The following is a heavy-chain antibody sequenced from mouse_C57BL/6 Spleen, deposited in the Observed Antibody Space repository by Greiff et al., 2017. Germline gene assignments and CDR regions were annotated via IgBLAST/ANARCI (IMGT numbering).Heavy chain of an antibody. Sequence: VQLQQPGTELVKPGASVKLSCKASGYTFTSYWMHWVKQRPGQGLEWIGNINPSNGGTNYNEKFKSKATLTVDKSSSTAYMQLSSLTSEDSAVYYCARQEGYYDYENYAMDYWGQGTSVTVSS. J-gene: IGHJ4*01. CDR3: ARQEGYYDYENYAMDY. D-gene: IGHD2-4*01. V-gene: IGHV1-53*01. CDR1: GYTFTSYW. CDR2: INPSNGGT.